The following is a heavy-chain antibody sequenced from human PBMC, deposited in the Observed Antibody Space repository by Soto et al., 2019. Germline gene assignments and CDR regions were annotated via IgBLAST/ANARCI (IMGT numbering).Heavy chain of an antibody. D-gene: IGHD5-18*01. CDR3: ARDPRGKYSYGPDY. CDR2: IWYDGSNK. CDR1: GFTFISYG. V-gene: IGHV3-33*01. J-gene: IGHJ4*02. Sequence: GGSLRLSCAASGFTFISYGMHWVRQAPGKGLEWVAVIWYDGSNKYYADSVKGRFTISRDNSKNTLYLQMNSLRAEDTAVYYCARDPRGKYSYGPDYWGQGTLVTVSS.